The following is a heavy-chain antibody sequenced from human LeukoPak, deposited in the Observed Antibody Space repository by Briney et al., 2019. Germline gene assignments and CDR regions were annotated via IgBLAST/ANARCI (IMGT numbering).Heavy chain of an antibody. D-gene: IGHD3-16*02. Sequence: ASVTVSCTASGGTFSSYAISWVRQAPGQGLEWMGGIIPTFGTANYAQKFQGRVTITADESTSTAYMELSSLRSEDTAVYYCARGLSIRYDQDLALDYWGQGTLVTVSS. CDR1: GGTFSSYA. CDR3: ARGLSIRYDQDLALDY. J-gene: IGHJ4*02. V-gene: IGHV1-69*13. CDR2: IIPTFGTA.